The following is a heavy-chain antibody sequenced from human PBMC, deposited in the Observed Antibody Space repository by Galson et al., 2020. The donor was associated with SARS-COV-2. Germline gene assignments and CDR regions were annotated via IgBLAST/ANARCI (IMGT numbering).Heavy chain of an antibody. Sequence: GESLKISCAASGFTFSSYDMHWVRQATGNGLEWVSAIGTAGDTYYPGPVKGRFTISRENAENSLYLQMNSLRAGDTAVYYCARGSMDMVRGVIYDYYYYYMDFWGKGTTVTVSS. CDR1: GFTFSSYD. CDR3: ARGSMDMVRGVIYDYYYYYMDF. V-gene: IGHV3-13*01. CDR2: IGTAGDT. J-gene: IGHJ6*03. D-gene: IGHD3-10*01.